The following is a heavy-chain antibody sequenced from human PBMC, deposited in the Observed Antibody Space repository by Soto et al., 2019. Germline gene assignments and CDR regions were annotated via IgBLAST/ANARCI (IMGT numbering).Heavy chain of an antibody. CDR2: IIPIFGTA. J-gene: IGHJ6*02. Sequence: VKVSCKASGGTFSSYAISWVRQAPGQGLEWMGGIIPIFGTANYAQKFQGRVTITADESTSTAYMELSSLRSEDTAVYYCARGLKGKRELLRPDVNYYYGMDVWGQGTTVTVSS. D-gene: IGHD1-26*01. CDR1: GGTFSSYA. V-gene: IGHV1-69*01. CDR3: ARGLKGKRELLRPDVNYYYGMDV.